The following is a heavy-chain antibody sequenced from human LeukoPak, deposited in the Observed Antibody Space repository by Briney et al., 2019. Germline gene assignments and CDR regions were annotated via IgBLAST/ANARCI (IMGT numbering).Heavy chain of an antibody. CDR3: ARDQKDIVVVPAAMLDYYYGMDV. D-gene: IGHD2-2*01. J-gene: IGHJ6*02. CDR2: ISGSGGRT. V-gene: IGHV3-23*01. CDR1: GFTFSAYA. Sequence: GGSLRLSCAASGFTFSAYAMSWVRQAPGKGLEWVSAISGSGGRTYYADSVKGRFTISRDNSKNTLYLQINSLSAEDTAVYYCARDQKDIVVVPAAMLDYYYGMDVWGQGTTVTVSS.